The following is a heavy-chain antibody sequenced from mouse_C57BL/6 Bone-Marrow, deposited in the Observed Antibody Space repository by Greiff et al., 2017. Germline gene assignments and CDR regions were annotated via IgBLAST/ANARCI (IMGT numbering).Heavy chain of an antibody. CDR1: GYTFTSYW. D-gene: IGHD2-3*01. CDR2: IYPGSGST. V-gene: IGHV1-55*01. Sequence: QVQLQQPGAELVKPGASVKMSCKASGYTFTSYWITWVKQRPGQGLEWIGDIYPGSGSTNYNEKLKSKATLTVDTSSSTAYMQLSSLTSEDSAVYYGANDGYYAYYFGYWGQGTTLTVSS. CDR3: ANDGYYAYYFGY. J-gene: IGHJ2*01.